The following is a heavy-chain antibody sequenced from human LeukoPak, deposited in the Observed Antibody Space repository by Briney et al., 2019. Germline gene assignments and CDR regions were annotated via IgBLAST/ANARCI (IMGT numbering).Heavy chain of an antibody. V-gene: IGHV4-34*01. J-gene: IGHJ4*02. CDR1: GGSFSGYY. CDR2: INHSGST. CDR3: AREGLINYGGHDFDY. Sequence: SETLSLTCAVYGGSFSGYYWSCIRQPPGKGLEWIGEINHSGSTNYNPSLKSRVTISVDTSKNQFSLKLSSVTAADTAVYYCAREGLINYGGHDFDYWGQGTLVTVSS. D-gene: IGHD4-23*01.